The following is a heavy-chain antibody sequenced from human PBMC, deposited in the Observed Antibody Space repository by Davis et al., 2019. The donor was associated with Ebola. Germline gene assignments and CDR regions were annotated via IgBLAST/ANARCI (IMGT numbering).Heavy chain of an antibody. CDR2: IYPSDSYT. D-gene: IGHD2-15*01. CDR1: GHSFNNYW. Sequence: GESLKISCKGSGHSFNNYWISWVRQLPGEGLEWLGRIYPSDSYTNYSPSFQGHISISVDRSVSSVFLQWSSLRASDTAIYYCARDIPSSYNWFDPWGQGTQVTVSS. CDR3: ARDIPSSYNWFDP. V-gene: IGHV5-10-1*01. J-gene: IGHJ5*02.